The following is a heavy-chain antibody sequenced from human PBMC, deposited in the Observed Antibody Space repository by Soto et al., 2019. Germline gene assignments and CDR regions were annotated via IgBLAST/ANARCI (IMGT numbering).Heavy chain of an antibody. CDR1: GFTFSSGA. J-gene: IGHJ6*02. Sequence: GGSLRLSCAASGFTFSSGAMSWVHQAPGKGLEWVSAISGSGGGTYYADSVKGRFTISRDNSKNTLYLQMNSLRAEDTAVYYCAKYYGDYGRYYYYYGMDVSGQGTRVTVSS. V-gene: IGHV3-23*01. D-gene: IGHD4-17*01. CDR2: ISGSGGGT. CDR3: AKYYGDYGRYYYYYGMDV.